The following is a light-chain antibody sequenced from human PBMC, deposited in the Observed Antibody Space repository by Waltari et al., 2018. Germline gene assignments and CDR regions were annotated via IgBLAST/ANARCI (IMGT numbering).Light chain of an antibody. Sequence: SSELTQDPSVSVTFGTTVRIPCHGDTVSRFYAHWYQQRPGQAPGLVVYGNNNRPSGIPERFSASNSGNTASLTITGAQVEDEADYYCDSWDTGGTHILFGGGTRLTVL. CDR2: GNN. CDR3: DSWDTGGTHIL. V-gene: IGLV3-19*01. CDR1: TVSRFY. J-gene: IGLJ2*01.